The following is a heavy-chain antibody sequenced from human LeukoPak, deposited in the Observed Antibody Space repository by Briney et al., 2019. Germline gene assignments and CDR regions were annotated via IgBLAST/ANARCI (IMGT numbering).Heavy chain of an antibody. V-gene: IGHV3-48*03. J-gene: IGHJ4*02. CDR2: ISSSGSTI. CDR1: GFTFSSYE. Sequence: PGGSLRLSCAASGFTFSSYEMNWVRQAPGKGLEWVSYISSSGSTIYYADSVKGRFTISRDNAENSLYLQMNSLRAEDTAVYYCARESIDYGDYERFDYWGQGTLVTVSS. CDR3: ARESIDYGDYERFDY. D-gene: IGHD4-17*01.